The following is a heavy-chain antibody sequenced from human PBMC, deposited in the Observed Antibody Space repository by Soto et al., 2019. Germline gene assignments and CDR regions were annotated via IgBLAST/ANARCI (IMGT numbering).Heavy chain of an antibody. CDR2: IYYSGST. J-gene: IGHJ6*02. D-gene: IGHD3-10*01. CDR1: GGSVSSGDYF. CDR3: ARSPNYYYYGFDV. Sequence: PSETLSLTCTVPGGSVSSGDYFWSRLRQSPGKRLEWIAYIYYSGSTNYNPSLKSRATISVDTSKSQVSLTLTSMTAADAALYYCARSPNYYYYGFDVWGQGTAVTVSS. V-gene: IGHV4-61*08.